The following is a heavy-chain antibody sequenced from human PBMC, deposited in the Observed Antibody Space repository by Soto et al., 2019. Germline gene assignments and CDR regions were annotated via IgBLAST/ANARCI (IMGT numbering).Heavy chain of an antibody. D-gene: IGHD3-16*02. CDR1: GFTFSSYV. J-gene: IGHJ4*02. CDR2: ISGSSGATT. Sequence: EVQLLESGGGLVQPGKSLRLSCAASGFTFSSYVMSWVRQAPGKGLEWVSAISGSSGATTYYADSVKGRFTISRDNSKSTLYLQTSSLRVEDTAVYYCAKSVGGVIANGAHWGQGTLVTVSS. CDR3: AKSVGGVIANGAH. V-gene: IGHV3-23*01.